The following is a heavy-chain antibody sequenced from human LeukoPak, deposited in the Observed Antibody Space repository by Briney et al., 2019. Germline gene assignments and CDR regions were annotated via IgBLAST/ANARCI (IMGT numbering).Heavy chain of an antibody. V-gene: IGHV3-23*01. Sequence: GGSLTLSCAASGFTFSNYAMNWVRQPPGKGLEWVSGISGSGESTNYADAVKGRFTISRDNSRYTLYLQMNSLRAEDTARDYCAKDCLTWLTIWFDPWGQGTLVTVSS. CDR1: GFTFSNYA. J-gene: IGHJ5*02. CDR3: AKDCLTWLTIWFDP. CDR2: ISGSGEST. D-gene: IGHD3-9*01.